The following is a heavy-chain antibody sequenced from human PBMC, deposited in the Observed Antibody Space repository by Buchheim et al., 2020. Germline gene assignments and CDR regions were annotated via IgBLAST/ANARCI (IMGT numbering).Heavy chain of an antibody. CDR3: ARLVGSDYVWGSYRYPRAGPDY. D-gene: IGHD3-16*02. CDR1: GGSISSSSYY. V-gene: IGHV4-39*01. CDR2: IYYSGST. J-gene: IGHJ4*02. Sequence: QLQLQESGPGLVKPSETLSLTCTVSGGSISSSSYYWGWIRQPPGKGLEWIGSIYYSGSTYYNPSLKSRVTISVDTSKNQFSLKLSSVTAADTAVYYCARLVGSDYVWGSYRYPRAGPDYWGQGTL.